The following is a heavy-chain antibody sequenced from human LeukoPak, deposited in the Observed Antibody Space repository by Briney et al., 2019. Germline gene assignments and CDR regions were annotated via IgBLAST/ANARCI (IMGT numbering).Heavy chain of an antibody. J-gene: IGHJ4*02. V-gene: IGHV3-49*04. CDR3: FRGVVVGATFLSDH. Sequence: SLTLAFTSSGFTLCDYALSWVRQAPGKGLEWVGFIRSKSYGGTADYAASLKDRFIILRDDSKSNAYLQVNSLKTEDTAVYYCFRGVVVGATFLSDHWGQGTLVTVSS. CDR1: GFTLCDYA. CDR2: IRSKSYGGTA. D-gene: IGHD2-15*01.